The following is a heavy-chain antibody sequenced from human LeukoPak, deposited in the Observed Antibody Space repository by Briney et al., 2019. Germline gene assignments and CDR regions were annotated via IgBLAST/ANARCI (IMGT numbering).Heavy chain of an antibody. V-gene: IGHV1-69*01. J-gene: IGHJ4*02. Sequence: SVTVSCKACGGTFNSYAISWVRQAPGQGLEWMGGIIPIFGTANYAQKFQGRVTITADESTSTAYMELSSLRSEDTAVYSWARDTSKRIAAAGPTFDYWGQGTLVTVSS. CDR3: ARDTSKRIAAAGPTFDY. CDR2: IIPIFGTA. CDR1: GGTFNSYA. D-gene: IGHD6-13*01.